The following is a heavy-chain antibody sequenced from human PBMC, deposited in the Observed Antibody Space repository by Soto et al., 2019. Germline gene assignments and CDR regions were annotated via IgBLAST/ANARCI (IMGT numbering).Heavy chain of an antibody. CDR1: GGTFSSSA. CDR3: ARDNGRPQLGGNYYYITDV. J-gene: IGHJ6*02. V-gene: IGHV1-69*12. CDR2: IIPLFRTP. Sequence: QVQLVQSGAEVKEPGSSVKVSCQASGGTFSSSALSWVRQAPGQGLEWMGGIIPLFRTPDYAQQFQGRVTITAYESTSTAYMELSSLRSEDTAIYYCARDNGRPQLGGNYYYITDVWGQGTTITVSS. D-gene: IGHD3-3*02.